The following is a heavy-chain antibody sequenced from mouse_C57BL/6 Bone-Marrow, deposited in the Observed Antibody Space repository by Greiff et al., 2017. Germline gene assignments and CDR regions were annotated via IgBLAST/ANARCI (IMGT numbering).Heavy chain of an antibody. V-gene: IGHV1-15*01. J-gene: IGHJ3*01. CDR2: IDPETGGT. CDR1: GYTFTDYE. CDR3: TRYDGYSPWFAY. D-gene: IGHD2-3*01. Sequence: VQLQQSGAELVRPGASVTLSCKASGYTFTDYEMHWVKQTPVHGLEWIGAIDPETGGTAYNQKFKGKAILTADKSSSTAYMELRSLTSEDSAVYYCTRYDGYSPWFAYWGQGTLVTVSA.